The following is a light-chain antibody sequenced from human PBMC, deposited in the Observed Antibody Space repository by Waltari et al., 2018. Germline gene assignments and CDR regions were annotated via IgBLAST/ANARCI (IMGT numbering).Light chain of an antibody. CDR1: SSDVGAYDY. J-gene: IGLJ2*01. CDR3: CSYAGGQTVI. V-gene: IGLV2-11*01. Sequence: QSALTQPRSVSGSPGQSVTISCTGTSSDVGAYDYVSWYQQHPGKAPKLVIYAVDKRPSWVPYHFAGSKSVNPASLTVSGLQAEDEADYYGCSYAGGQTVIFGGGTRLTVL. CDR2: AVD.